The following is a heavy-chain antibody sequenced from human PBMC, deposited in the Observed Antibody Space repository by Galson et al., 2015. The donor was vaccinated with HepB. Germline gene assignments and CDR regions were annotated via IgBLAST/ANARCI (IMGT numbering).Heavy chain of an antibody. J-gene: IGHJ6*02. Sequence: SQRLSCAGSEFTFSYYTMHWVRQAPGKGLEWLSFMSYDGSSRYYADSVKGRFTVSRDDSKSTLYLQMNSLRDDDTAVYYCARDKVTERGGYYYGVDVWGQGTTVIVSS. CDR1: EFTFSYYT. V-gene: IGHV3-30*04. CDR2: MSYDGSSR. D-gene: IGHD3-16*01. CDR3: ARDKVTERGGYYYGVDV.